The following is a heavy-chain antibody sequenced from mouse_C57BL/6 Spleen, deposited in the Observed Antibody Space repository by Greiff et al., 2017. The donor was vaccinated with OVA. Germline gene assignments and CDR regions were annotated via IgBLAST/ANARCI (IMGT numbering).Heavy chain of an antibody. D-gene: IGHD1-1*01. J-gene: IGHJ4*01. CDR1: GFTFSDAW. Sequence: EVKLMESGGGLVQPGGSMKLSCAASGFTFSDAWMDWVRQSPEKGLEWVAEIRNKANNHATYYAESVKGRFTISRDDSKSSVYLQMNSLRAEDTGIYYCTRVPITTVVRYAMDYWGQGTSVTVSS. CDR3: TRVPITTVVRYAMDY. CDR2: IRNKANNHAT. V-gene: IGHV6-6*01.